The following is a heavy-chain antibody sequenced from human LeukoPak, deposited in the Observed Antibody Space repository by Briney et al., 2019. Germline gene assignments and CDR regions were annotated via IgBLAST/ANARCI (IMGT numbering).Heavy chain of an antibody. V-gene: IGHV4-59*01. J-gene: IGHJ4*02. D-gene: IGHD4-17*01. Sequence: SETLSLPCTVSGGSIGIFYWNWIRQPPGKGLEWIGYIYYSGSPNYNPSLKSRVTISVDTSKNQFSLKLSSMTAADTAVYYCARSRLDGDYSGAFDYWGQGTLVTVSS. CDR3: ARSRLDGDYSGAFDY. CDR2: IYYSGSP. CDR1: GGSIGIFY.